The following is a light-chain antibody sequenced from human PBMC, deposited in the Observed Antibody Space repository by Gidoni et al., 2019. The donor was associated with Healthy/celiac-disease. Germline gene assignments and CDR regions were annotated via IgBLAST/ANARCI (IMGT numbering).Light chain of an antibody. CDR2: DAS. CDR3: QQRSNWPPVETWT. Sequence: EIVLTQSPATLSLSPGERATLSCRASQSVSSYLAWYQQKPSQAPRLLIYDASNRATGIPARFSGSGSGTDCTLTISSLEPEDFAVYYCQQRSNWPPVETWTFGQGTKVEIK. J-gene: IGKJ1*01. CDR1: QSVSSY. V-gene: IGKV3-11*01.